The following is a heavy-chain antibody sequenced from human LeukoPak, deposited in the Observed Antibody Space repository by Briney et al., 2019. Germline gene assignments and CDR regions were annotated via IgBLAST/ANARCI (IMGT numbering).Heavy chain of an antibody. CDR1: GYTFTSYY. V-gene: IGHV1-46*01. D-gene: IGHD6-13*01. J-gene: IGHJ4*02. Sequence: ASVKVSCKASGYTFTSYYMHWVRQAPGQGLEWMGIINPSGGSTSYAQKFQGRVTMTRDTSTSTVYMELSSLRSEDTAVYYCARDPVWGAAAGTGQDYWGQGTLVTVSS. CDR3: ARDPVWGAAAGTGQDY. CDR2: INPSGGST.